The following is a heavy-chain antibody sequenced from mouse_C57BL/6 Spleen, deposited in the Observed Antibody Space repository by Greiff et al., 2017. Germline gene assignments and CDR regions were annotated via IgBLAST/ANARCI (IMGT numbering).Heavy chain of an antibody. CDR2: IWTGGGT. Sequence: VQLQQSGPGLVAPSQSLSITCTVSGFSLTSYAISWVRQPPGKGLEWLGVIWTGGGTNYNSALKSRLSISKDNSKSQVFLTMNRLQTDDTARYYCARATTAFDDWGQGTTLTVSS. D-gene: IGHD1-2*01. CDR1: GFSLTSYA. V-gene: IGHV2-9-1*01. J-gene: IGHJ2*01. CDR3: ARATTAFDD.